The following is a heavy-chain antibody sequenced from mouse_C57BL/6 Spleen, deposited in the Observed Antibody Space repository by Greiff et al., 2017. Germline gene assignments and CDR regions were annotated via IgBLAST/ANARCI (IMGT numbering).Heavy chain of an antibody. CDR3: ARDSSGQYAY. D-gene: IGHD3-2*02. J-gene: IGHJ3*01. CDR1: GYTFTSYW. Sequence: QVQLQQPGAELVRPGTSVKLSCKASGYTFTSYWMHWVKQRPGQGLEWIGVIDPSDSYTNYNQKFNGKATLTVDTSSSTAYMQLVSLTSEDSAVSYCARDSSGQYAYWGQGALVTVSA. CDR2: IDPSDSYT. V-gene: IGHV1-59*01.